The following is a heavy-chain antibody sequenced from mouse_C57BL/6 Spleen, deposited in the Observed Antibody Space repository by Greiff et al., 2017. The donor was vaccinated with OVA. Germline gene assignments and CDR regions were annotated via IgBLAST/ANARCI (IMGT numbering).Heavy chain of an antibody. CDR1: GYTFTSYW. V-gene: IGHV1-55*01. D-gene: IGHD2-2*01. J-gene: IGHJ1*03. CDR3: ARREGYDGYWYFDV. CDR2: IYPGSGST. Sequence: QVQLQQSGAELVKPGASVKMSCKASGYTFTSYWITWVKQRPGQGLEWIGDIYPGSGSTNYNEKFKSKATLTVDTSSSTAYMQLSSLTSEDSAVYYCARREGYDGYWYFDVWGTGTTVTVSS.